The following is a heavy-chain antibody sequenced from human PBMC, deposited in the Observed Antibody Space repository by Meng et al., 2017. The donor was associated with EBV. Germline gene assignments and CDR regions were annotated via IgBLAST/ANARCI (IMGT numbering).Heavy chain of an antibody. J-gene: IGHJ4*02. CDR2: ISGSGGST. CDR1: GFTFSSYW. D-gene: IGHD2-8*01. V-gene: IGHV3-23*04. Sequence: EGECVEAGGGLVEPGGSRRLSCAASGFTFSSYWMHWVRQAPGKGLVWVSAISGSGGSTYYADSVKGRFTISRDNSKNTLYLQMNSLRAEDTAVYYCAKVLSGGGRMVGRSATDYWGQGTLVTVSS. CDR3: AKVLSGGGRMVGRSATDY.